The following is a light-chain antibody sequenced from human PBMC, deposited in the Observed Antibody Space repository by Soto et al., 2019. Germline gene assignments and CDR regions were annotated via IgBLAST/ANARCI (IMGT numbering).Light chain of an antibody. CDR2: TAA. Sequence: DLQMPQSPSSLSASVGDRVTIACRASQLTGRYLNWYQQTPGKAPKPLIFTAAMLQSAVPSRFSGSGSGTDFNLTISSLQPDDVATYYCQQSYTIQITVGGVTDVETK. J-gene: IGKJ4*01. CDR1: QLTGRY. V-gene: IGKV1-39*01. CDR3: QQSYTIQIT.